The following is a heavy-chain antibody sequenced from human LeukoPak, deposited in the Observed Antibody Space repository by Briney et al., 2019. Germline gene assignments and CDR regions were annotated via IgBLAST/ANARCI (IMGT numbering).Heavy chain of an antibody. J-gene: IGHJ5*02. CDR1: GFTFSDYY. D-gene: IGHD3-10*01. Sequence: NPGGSLRLPCAASGFTFSDYYMSWIRQAPGKGLEWVSYISSSSSYTNYADSVKGRFTISRDNAKNSLYLQMNSLRAEDTAVYYCARDHDTRLWFGELLVDPWGQGTLVTVSS. CDR3: ARDHDTRLWFGELLVDP. V-gene: IGHV3-11*05. CDR2: ISSSSSYT.